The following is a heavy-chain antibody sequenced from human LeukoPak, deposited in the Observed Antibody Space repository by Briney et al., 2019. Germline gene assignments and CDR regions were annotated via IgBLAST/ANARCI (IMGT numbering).Heavy chain of an antibody. CDR3: ARGGDYPFDY. D-gene: IGHD4-17*01. Sequence: GSLRLSCAASGFTFNNYYVHWVRQAPGKGLVWVSRIKSDGSNTNYADSVKGRFTISRDNAKNTLYLQMNSLRAEDTALYYCARGGDYPFDYWGQGTLVTVSS. CDR2: IKSDGSNT. CDR1: GFTFNNYY. J-gene: IGHJ4*02. V-gene: IGHV3-74*01.